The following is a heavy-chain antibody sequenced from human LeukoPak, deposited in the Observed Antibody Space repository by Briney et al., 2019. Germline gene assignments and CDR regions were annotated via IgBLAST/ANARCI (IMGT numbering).Heavy chain of an antibody. V-gene: IGHV3-7*04. D-gene: IGHD5-24*01. J-gene: IGHJ4*02. CDR3: TRVGYIXEGIDX. Sequence: AGGSLRLSCVASGFPFSSYWMTWVRQAPGKGLEWVANIKQDGSKESYVDSVKGRFTISRDNAKNSLYLQMNSLRAEDTAIYYCTRVGYIXEGIDXWGQGTLVTVSS. CDR2: IKQDGSKE. CDR1: GFPFSSYW.